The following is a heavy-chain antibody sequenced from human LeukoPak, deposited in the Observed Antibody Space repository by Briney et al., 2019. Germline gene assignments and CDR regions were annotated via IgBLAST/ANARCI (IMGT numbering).Heavy chain of an antibody. CDR1: GFTFSSYW. J-gene: IGHJ4*02. CDR3: ATYGDYGYY. CDR2: INSDGSST. Sequence: GGSLRLSRAASGFTFSSYWMHWVRQAPGKGLVWVSRINSDGSSTNYADSVKGRFTISRDNAKNTLYLQMNSLRAEDTAVYYCATYGDYGYYWGQGTLVTVSS. D-gene: IGHD4-17*01. V-gene: IGHV3-74*01.